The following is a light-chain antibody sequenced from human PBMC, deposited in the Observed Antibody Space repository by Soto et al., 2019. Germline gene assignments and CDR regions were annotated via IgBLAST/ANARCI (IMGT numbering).Light chain of an antibody. V-gene: IGKV3-11*01. CDR2: DAS. CDR1: QSVSSY. J-gene: IGKJ4*01. Sequence: EIVLSRSPATLSLSPGERATLSCRASQSVSSYLAWYQQKPGQAPRLLIYDASNRATGIPARFSGSGSGTDFTLTISSLEPEDSAVYYYQQRSNWLTFGGGTKMEIK. CDR3: QQRSNWLT.